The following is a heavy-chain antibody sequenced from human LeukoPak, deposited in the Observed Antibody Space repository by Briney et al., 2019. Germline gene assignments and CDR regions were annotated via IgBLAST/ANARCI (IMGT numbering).Heavy chain of an antibody. J-gene: IGHJ4*02. V-gene: IGHV1-2*02. CDR1: GYTFTGYY. Sequence: ASVKVSCKASGYTFTGYYMRWVRQAPGQGLEWMGWINPSSGGTNYAQKLQGRVTMTTDTYTSTAYMELRSLRSDDTAVYYCARTSHYVDIAATIPYGIYYFDYWGQGTLVTVSS. D-gene: IGHD5-12*01. CDR2: INPSSGGT. CDR3: ARTSHYVDIAATIPYGIYYFDY.